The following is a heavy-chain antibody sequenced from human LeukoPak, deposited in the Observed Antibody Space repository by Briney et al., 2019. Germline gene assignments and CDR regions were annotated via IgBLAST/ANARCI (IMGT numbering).Heavy chain of an antibody. V-gene: IGHV1-46*01. CDR1: GYTFTSYY. Sequence: ASVKVSCKASGYTFTSYYMHWVRQAPGQGLEWMGLINPTGGSTGYAQKFQGRVTMTRDMSTSTDYMELSSLRSEDTAIYYCARDNSVGGIAWWFDPWGQGTLVTVSS. CDR3: ARDNSVGGIAWWFDP. D-gene: IGHD3-10*01. CDR2: INPTGGST. J-gene: IGHJ5*02.